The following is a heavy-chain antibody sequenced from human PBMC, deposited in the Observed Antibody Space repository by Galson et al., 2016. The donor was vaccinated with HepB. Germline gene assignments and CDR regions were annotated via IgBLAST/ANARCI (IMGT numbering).Heavy chain of an antibody. CDR1: GGSVTATSDY. D-gene: IGHD1-26*01. CDR3: ARHDTTYDSFDV. CDR2: VYYTGRT. V-gene: IGHV4-39*01. J-gene: IGHJ3*01. Sequence: SETLSLTCSVSGGSVTATSDYWGWIRQSPGKGLEWVGSVYYTGRTYYNPSLKSRATVSVYTSENHFSLRRSSVIAADTAMYFCARHDTTYDSFDVWGQGAMVTVSS.